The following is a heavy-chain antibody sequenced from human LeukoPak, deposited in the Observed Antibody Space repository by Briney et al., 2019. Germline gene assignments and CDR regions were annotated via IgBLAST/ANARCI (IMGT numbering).Heavy chain of an antibody. CDR1: GYTFTSYG. CDR3: ARVGNVVVVAARF. CDR2: ISAYNGNT. D-gene: IGHD2-15*01. Sequence: ASVKVSCKASGYTFTSYGISWVRQARGQELEWMGWISAYNGNTNYAQKLQGRVPMPTDTSTSTVYVELRSLRSDDTAVYYCARVGNVVVVAARFWGQGTLVTVSS. V-gene: IGHV1-18*01. J-gene: IGHJ4*02.